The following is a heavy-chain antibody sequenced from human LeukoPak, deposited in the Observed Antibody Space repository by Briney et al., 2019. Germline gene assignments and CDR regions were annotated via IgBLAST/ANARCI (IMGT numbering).Heavy chain of an antibody. CDR3: AREQAGKYFDY. D-gene: IGHD6-19*01. CDR2: IYYSGST. CDR1: GGSISSGGYY. J-gene: IGHJ4*02. V-gene: IGHV4-30-4*08. Sequence: SQTLSLTCTVSGGSISSGGYYWSWIRQPPGKGLEWIGYIYYSGSTYYNPSLKSRVTISVDTSKNQFSLKLSSVTAADTAVYYCAREQAGKYFDYWGQGTLVTVSS.